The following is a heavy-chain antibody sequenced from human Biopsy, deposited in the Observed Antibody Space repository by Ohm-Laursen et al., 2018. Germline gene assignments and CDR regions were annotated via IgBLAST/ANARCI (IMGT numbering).Heavy chain of an antibody. CDR2: IFYGGIT. CDR3: ARQVDFWSGYVDY. Sequence: SDTLSLTCIVSGGSISSETNYWGWIRQPPGKGLEWIGSIFYGGITYYNPSLKSRVTISVDTSKNQFSLNLSSVTGADTAVYYCARQVDFWSGYVDYWGQGTLVAVSS. D-gene: IGHD3-3*01. V-gene: IGHV4-39*01. J-gene: IGHJ4*02. CDR1: GGSISSETNY.